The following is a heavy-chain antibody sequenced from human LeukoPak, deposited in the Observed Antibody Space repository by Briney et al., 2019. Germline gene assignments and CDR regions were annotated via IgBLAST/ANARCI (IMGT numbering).Heavy chain of an antibody. CDR3: ARAARLRYFDWFLY. D-gene: IGHD3-9*01. Sequence: GASVKVSCKASGYTFTGYYMHWVRQAPGQGLEWMGWINPNSGGTNYAQKFQGRVTMTRDTSISTAYMELSRLRSDDTAVYYCARAARLRYFDWFLYWGQGTLVTVSS. J-gene: IGHJ4*02. V-gene: IGHV1-2*02. CDR1: GYTFTGYY. CDR2: INPNSGGT.